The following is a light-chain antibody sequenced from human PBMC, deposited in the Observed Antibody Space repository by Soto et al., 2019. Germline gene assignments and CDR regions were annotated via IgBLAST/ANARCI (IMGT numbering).Light chain of an antibody. V-gene: IGKV1-5*01. CDR3: QQYNSYST. CDR1: QSISSW. J-gene: IGKJ1*01. Sequence: DIQMTQSPSTLSASVGDRVTITCRASQSISSWLAWYQQKPGKAPKLLIYDAPSLESGVPSRFSGSGSGTEFTLTISSLQPDDFATYYCQQYNSYSTFGQGTKV. CDR2: DAP.